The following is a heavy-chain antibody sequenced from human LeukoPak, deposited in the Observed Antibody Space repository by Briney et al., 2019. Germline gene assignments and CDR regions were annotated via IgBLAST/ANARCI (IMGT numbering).Heavy chain of an antibody. J-gene: IGHJ5*02. CDR2: IYPGDSDT. D-gene: IGHD1-26*01. Sequence: GESLKISCKGAGYIINNYWIGRVRQLAGKGLVWMGIIYPGDSDTRYSPSFQGQVTISADKSISTAYLQWSSLKASDTAMYYCARVGGSLNTPADTWGQGTLVTVSS. CDR3: ARVGGSLNTPADT. V-gene: IGHV5-51*01. CDR1: GYIINNYW.